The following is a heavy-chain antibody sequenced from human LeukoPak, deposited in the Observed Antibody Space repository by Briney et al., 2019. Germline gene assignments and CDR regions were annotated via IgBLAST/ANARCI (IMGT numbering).Heavy chain of an antibody. CDR3: ARWTTVVYWYFDL. Sequence: PSETLSLTCTVSGGSIGSSSYYWGWIRQPPGKGLEWIGSIYYSGSTYYNPSLKSRVTISVDTSKNQFSLRLSSVTAADTAVYYCARWTTVVYWYFDLWGRGTLVTVSS. CDR1: GGSIGSSSYY. CDR2: IYYSGST. V-gene: IGHV4-39*07. D-gene: IGHD4-23*01. J-gene: IGHJ2*01.